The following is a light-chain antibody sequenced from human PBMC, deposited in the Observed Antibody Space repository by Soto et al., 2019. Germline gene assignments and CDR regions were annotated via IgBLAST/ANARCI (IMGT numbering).Light chain of an antibody. Sequence: DTQMTQSPSSLSASVGDRVTITCRASQTIATFLNWYQQKPGKAPKLLIYGASTLQSGVPSRFSGSGSWTDFTLTTSSLQPEDFATYYCQQLTNFRFTVCQGTKVDTK. CDR3: QQLTNFRFT. CDR2: GAS. J-gene: IGKJ2*01. CDR1: QTIATF. V-gene: IGKV1-39*01.